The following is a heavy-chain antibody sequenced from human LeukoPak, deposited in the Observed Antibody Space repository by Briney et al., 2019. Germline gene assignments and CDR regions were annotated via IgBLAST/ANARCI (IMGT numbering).Heavy chain of an antibody. Sequence: GGSLRLSCAASGFTFSRYWMSWVRQLPRKGLEWVANIKEDGSEQYYVDSLKGRFTISRDNAKNSLYLQMNSLRAEDTALYYCVRNNAMDVWGQGTTVIVSS. CDR1: GFTFSRYW. V-gene: IGHV3-7*03. CDR2: IKEDGSEQ. CDR3: VRNNAMDV. D-gene: IGHD2-8*01. J-gene: IGHJ6*02.